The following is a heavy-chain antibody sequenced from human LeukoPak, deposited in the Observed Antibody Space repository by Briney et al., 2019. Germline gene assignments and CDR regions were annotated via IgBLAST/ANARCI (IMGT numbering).Heavy chain of an antibody. Sequence: SETLSLTCTVSGASISSGNYYWSWIRQPAGKGLEWIGRIYSRGSTNYNPSLRSRVTILVDTSKNQFSLRLTSVTAADTAVYYCARAVAARYYYYYMDVWGKGTTVTVSS. CDR1: GASISSGNYY. D-gene: IGHD6-6*01. V-gene: IGHV4-61*02. CDR3: ARAVAARYYYYYMDV. J-gene: IGHJ6*03. CDR2: IYSRGST.